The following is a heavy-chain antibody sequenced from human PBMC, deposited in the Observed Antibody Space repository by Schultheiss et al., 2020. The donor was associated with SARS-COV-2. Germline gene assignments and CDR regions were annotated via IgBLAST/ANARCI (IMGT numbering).Heavy chain of an antibody. CDR1: GGSFSGYY. V-gene: IGHV4-34*01. J-gene: IGHJ4*02. CDR2: IKHSGST. Sequence: SETLSLTCAVYGGSFSGYYWSWIRQPPGKGLEWIGEIKHSGSTNYNPSLKSRVTISVDKSKNRFSLKLSSVTAADTAVYYCAGASSKYSSGWYTGKYFDYCGQGTLVTVAS. D-gene: IGHD6-19*01. CDR3: AGASSKYSSGWYTGKYFDY.